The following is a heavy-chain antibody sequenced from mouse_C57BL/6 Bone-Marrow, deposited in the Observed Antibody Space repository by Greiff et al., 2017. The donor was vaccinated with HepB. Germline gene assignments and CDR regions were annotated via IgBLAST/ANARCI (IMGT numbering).Heavy chain of an antibody. J-gene: IGHJ1*03. CDR2: IYPRSGHT. Sequence: QVQLQQSGAELARPGASVKLSCTASGYTFTSYGICWVQQRPGQGLEWIGEIYPRSGHTYYNEKFKGKATLAADKSSSTAYMELRSLTAEDSAVYFCARRAAPWYFDVWGTGTTVTVAS. V-gene: IGHV1-81*01. D-gene: IGHD3-3*01. CDR3: ARRAAPWYFDV. CDR1: GYTFTSYG.